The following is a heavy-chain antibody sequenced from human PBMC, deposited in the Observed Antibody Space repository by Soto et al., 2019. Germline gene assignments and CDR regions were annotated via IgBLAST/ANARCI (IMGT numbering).Heavy chain of an antibody. CDR3: ARVRLRFLEWLPYYFDY. CDR2: INAGNGNT. D-gene: IGHD3-3*01. V-gene: IGHV1-3*01. J-gene: IGHJ4*02. CDR1: GYTFTSYA. Sequence: QVQLVQSGAEVKKPGASVKVSCKASGYTFTSYAMHWVRQAPGQRLEWMGWINAGNGNTKYSQKFQGRVTITRDTSASTAYMELSSLRSEDTAVYYCARVRLRFLEWLPYYFDYWGQGTLVTVSS.